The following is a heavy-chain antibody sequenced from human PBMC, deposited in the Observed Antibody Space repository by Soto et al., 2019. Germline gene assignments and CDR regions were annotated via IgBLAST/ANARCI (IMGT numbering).Heavy chain of an antibody. V-gene: IGHV4-61*01. CDR1: GGSVSSGSYY. J-gene: IGHJ6*02. CDR3: ARGEWELPYYYYYGMDV. Sequence: QVQLQESGPGLVKPSETLSLTCTVSGGSVSSGSYYWSWIRQPPGKGLEWIGYIYYSGSTNYNPSLKSRFTISVDTSKTQFSLKLSSVTAADTAVYYCARGEWELPYYYYYGMDVWGQGTTVTVSS. D-gene: IGHD1-26*01. CDR2: IYYSGST.